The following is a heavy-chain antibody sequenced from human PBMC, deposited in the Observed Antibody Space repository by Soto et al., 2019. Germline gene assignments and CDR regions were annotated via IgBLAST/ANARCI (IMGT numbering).Heavy chain of an antibody. Sequence: EVQLVESGGGLVKPGGSLRLSCAASGFTFSSYSMNWVRQAPGKGLEWVSSISSSSSYIYYADSVKGRFTISSDNAKNSLYLQMNSLRAEDTAVYYCAREGYYGSGSYIAYYYYGMDVWGQGTTVTVSS. CDR1: GFTFSSYS. V-gene: IGHV3-21*01. D-gene: IGHD3-10*01. CDR3: AREGYYGSGSYIAYYYYGMDV. J-gene: IGHJ6*02. CDR2: ISSSSSYI.